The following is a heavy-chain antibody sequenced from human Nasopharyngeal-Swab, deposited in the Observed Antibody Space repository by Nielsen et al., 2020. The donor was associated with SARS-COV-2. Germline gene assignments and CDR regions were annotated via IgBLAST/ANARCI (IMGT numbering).Heavy chain of an antibody. Sequence: SQTLSLTCAISGDSVSTNSGAWNWIRQSPSRGLEWLARTYYRSRWYIDYAVSVKGRLTINSDASKNRFSLQLNSVTLEDTAVYYCVRSIHDTDLGNWYFDLWGRGALVTVSS. CDR1: GDSVSTNSGA. CDR2: TYYRSRWYI. J-gene: IGHJ2*01. D-gene: IGHD3-16*01. V-gene: IGHV6-1*01. CDR3: VRSIHDTDLGNWYFDL.